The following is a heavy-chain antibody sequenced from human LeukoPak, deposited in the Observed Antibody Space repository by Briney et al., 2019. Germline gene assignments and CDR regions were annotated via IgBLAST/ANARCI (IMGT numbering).Heavy chain of an antibody. CDR3: AKGMGDSVGYFDY. CDR1: GFTFSAYA. Sequence: GGSLRLSCAASGFTFSAYAVNWVRQAPGKGLEWVSAISSSGGTTYYADSVKGRFTISRDNSKNTLYLQMNSLRAEDTAVYYCAKGMGDSVGYFDYWGQGTLVTVSS. CDR2: ISSSGGTT. J-gene: IGHJ4*02. D-gene: IGHD2-21*01. V-gene: IGHV3-23*01.